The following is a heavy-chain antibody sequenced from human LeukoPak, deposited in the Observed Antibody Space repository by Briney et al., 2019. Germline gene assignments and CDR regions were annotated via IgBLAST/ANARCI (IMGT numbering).Heavy chain of an antibody. V-gene: IGHV3-23*01. CDR2: ISGSGGST. CDR3: AADKYYYYYGMDV. CDR1: GFTFSSYA. J-gene: IGHJ6*02. Sequence: GGSLRLPCAASGFTFSSYAMSWVRQAPGKGLEWVSAISGSGGSTYYADSVKGRFTISRDNSKNTLYLQMNSLRAEDTAVYYCAADKYYYYYGMDVWGQGTTVTVSS.